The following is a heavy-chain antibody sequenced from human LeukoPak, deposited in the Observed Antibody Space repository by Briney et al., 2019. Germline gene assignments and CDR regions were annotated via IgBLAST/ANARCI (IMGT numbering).Heavy chain of an antibody. Sequence: PSETLSLTCAVYGGSFSGYYWSWIRQHPGKGLEWIAYIYYSGSTYYNPSLKSRVTISVDTSKNHFSLKLSSVTAADTAVYYCARAEATVTTYGFDIWGQGTMVTVSS. D-gene: IGHD4-17*01. CDR2: IYYSGST. V-gene: IGHV4-31*11. CDR1: GGSFSGYY. CDR3: ARAEATVTTYGFDI. J-gene: IGHJ3*02.